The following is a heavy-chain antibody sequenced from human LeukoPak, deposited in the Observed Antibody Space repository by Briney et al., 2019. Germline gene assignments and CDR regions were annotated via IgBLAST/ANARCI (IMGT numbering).Heavy chain of an antibody. CDR1: EFTFSAYW. D-gene: IGHD6-19*01. J-gene: IGHJ4*02. CDR3: ATSHGWSPDH. Sequence: GGSLRLSCAASEFTFSAYWMHWVRQVPGKGLECISFISGDGTTTYYRDSVRGRFTISRDNSKNSLYLQLESLRADDTALYFCATSHGWSPDHWGQGTLVTVSS. CDR2: ISGDGTTT. V-gene: IGHV3-43*02.